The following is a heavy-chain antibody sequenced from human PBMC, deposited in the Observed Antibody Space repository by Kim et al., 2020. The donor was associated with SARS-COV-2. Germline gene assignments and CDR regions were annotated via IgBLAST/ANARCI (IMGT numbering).Heavy chain of an antibody. CDR1: GFTFSSYA. J-gene: IGHJ6*02. V-gene: IGHV3-30*04. CDR2: ISYDGSNK. D-gene: IGHD2-2*01. CDR3: ARDLGDIVVVPGAHYYYGMDV. Sequence: GGSLRLSCAASGFTFSSYAMHWVRQAPGKGLEWVAVISYDGSNKYYADSVKGRFTISRDNSKNTLYLQMNSLRAEDTAVYYCARDLGDIVVVPGAHYYYGMDVWGRGTTVTVSS.